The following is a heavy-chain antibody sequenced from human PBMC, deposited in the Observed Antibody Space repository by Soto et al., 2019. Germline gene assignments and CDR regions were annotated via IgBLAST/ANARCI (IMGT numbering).Heavy chain of an antibody. J-gene: IGHJ4*02. D-gene: IGHD3-22*01. CDR3: ARSGLRLYYYDSSEIQRLAY. V-gene: IGHV5-51*01. CDR2: IYPGDSDT. CDR1: GYSFTSYW. Sequence: GESLKISCKGSGYSFTSYWIGWVRQMPGKGLEWMGIIYPGDSDTRYSPSFQGQVTISADKSISTAYLQWSSLKASDTAMYYCARSGLRLYYYDSSEIQRLAYWGQGTLVTVSS.